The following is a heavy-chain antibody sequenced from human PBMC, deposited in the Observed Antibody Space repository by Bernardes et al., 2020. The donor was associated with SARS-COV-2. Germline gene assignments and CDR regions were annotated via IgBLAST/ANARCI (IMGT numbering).Heavy chain of an antibody. D-gene: IGHD4-17*01. J-gene: IGHJ4*02. V-gene: IGHV4-59*08. CDR3: ARGGFGYGDPVRPRYFDY. CDR1: GGSISGNY. Sequence: SETLSLTCTVSGGSISGNYWSWIRQPPGKGLEWIGYIYYSGTTNYNPSLKSRVTISVDTSKNQFSLKLSSVTAADTAVYYCARGGFGYGDPVRPRYFDYWGQGTLVTVSS. CDR2: IYYSGTT.